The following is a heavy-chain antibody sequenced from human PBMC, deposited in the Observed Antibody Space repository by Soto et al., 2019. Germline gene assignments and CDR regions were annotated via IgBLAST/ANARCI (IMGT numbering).Heavy chain of an antibody. D-gene: IGHD2-15*01. CDR3: VGYCSGGSCSYDAFVI. J-gene: IGHJ3*02. CDR1: GFTFSSYS. V-gene: IGHV3-21*01. Sequence: EVQLVESGGGLVKPGGSLRLSCAASGFTFSSYSMNWFRQASGKGLEWVSSISSSSSYIYYADSVKGRFTISRDNAKNTLYLQRNRLRAEDTAVYYCVGYCSGGSCSYDAFVIWGKGRMVTVSS. CDR2: ISSSSSYI.